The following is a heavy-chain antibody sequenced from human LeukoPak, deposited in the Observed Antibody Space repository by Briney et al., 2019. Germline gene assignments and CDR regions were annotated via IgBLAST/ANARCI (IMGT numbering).Heavy chain of an antibody. J-gene: IGHJ4*02. CDR3: ARTQKYCSDGSCYDQFDY. CDR1: GGSISSGAYY. Sequence: SETLSLTCTVSGGSISSGAYYWSWIRQPAGKGLESIGRFYTTGSTNYNPSLKSRVTISVDTSKKQFSLKLSSVTAADTAVYYCARTQKYCSDGSCYDQFDYWGQGTLVTVSS. CDR2: FYTTGST. V-gene: IGHV4-61*02. D-gene: IGHD2-15*01.